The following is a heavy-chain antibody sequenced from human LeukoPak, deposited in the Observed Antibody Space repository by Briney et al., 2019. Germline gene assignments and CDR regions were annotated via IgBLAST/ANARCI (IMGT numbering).Heavy chain of an antibody. CDR3: ARERGSENGYKGGFDV. V-gene: IGHV3-53*01. CDR1: GFIVSRNY. D-gene: IGHD3-22*01. J-gene: IGHJ3*01. CDR2: IYTGGST. Sequence: GGSLRLSCAAPGFIVSRNYMSWVRQAPGKGLEWVSLIYTGGSTYYADSVRGRFTISRDDSKNTLYLQMNSLRAADTAVYYCARERGSENGYKGGFDVWGQETMVTVSS.